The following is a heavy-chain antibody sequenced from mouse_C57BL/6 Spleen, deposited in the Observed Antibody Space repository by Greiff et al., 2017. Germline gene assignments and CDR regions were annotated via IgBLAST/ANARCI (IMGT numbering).Heavy chain of an antibody. CDR3: ARAPGTGTRQGVFAY. Sequence: VQLQQPGAELVMPGASVKLSCKASGYTFTSYWMHWVKQRPGQGLEWIGEIDPSDSYTNYNQKFKGKSTLTVDKASSTAYMQLSSLTSEDSAVYYCARAPGTGTRQGVFAYWGQGTLVTVSA. CDR2: IDPSDSYT. J-gene: IGHJ3*01. V-gene: IGHV1-69*01. D-gene: IGHD4-1*01. CDR1: GYTFTSYW.